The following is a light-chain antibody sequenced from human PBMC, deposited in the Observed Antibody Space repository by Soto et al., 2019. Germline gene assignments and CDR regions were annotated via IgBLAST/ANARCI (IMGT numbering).Light chain of an antibody. V-gene: IGKV1-5*03. CDR1: QSISSW. J-gene: IGKJ1*01. Sequence: DIQMTQSPSTLSASVGDSVTITCRASQSISSWLAWYQQKPGQAPKLLIYKASSLESGVPSRLSGGGSGTEFTPTISSLQPDCFATYYCQQYNSYWTFGQGTKVEIK. CDR3: QQYNSYWT. CDR2: KAS.